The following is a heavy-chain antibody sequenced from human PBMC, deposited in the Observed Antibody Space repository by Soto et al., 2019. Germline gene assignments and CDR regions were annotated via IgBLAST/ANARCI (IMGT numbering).Heavy chain of an antibody. CDR1: GFVFRTNA. J-gene: IGHJ4*02. Sequence: DEQLVESGGELVQPGGSLRLSCAASGFVFRTNAMSWVRQRPGQGLECVSAIRGSGDNTYYADSVKGRFSISRDNSKNTLFLRMNSQRAEDTAMYYCASLKIYCRGETCYSGYHDYWGQGTLVNVSS. CDR2: IRGSGDNT. D-gene: IGHD2-15*01. CDR3: ASLKIYCRGETCYSGYHDY. V-gene: IGHV3-23*04.